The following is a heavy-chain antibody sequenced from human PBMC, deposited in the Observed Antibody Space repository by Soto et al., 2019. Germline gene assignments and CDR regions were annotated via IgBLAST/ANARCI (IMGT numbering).Heavy chain of an antibody. CDR3: AREKGDGSGSYYGY. V-gene: IGHV1-18*01. CDR2: ISAYNGNT. Sequence: QVQLVQSGAEVKKPGASVKVSCKASGYTFTSYGISWVRQAPGQGLEWMGWISAYNGNTNYAQKLQGRVTMTTDTXRSTAYMEMRSLRSDDTAGYSCAREKGDGSGSYYGYWGQGTLVTVSS. J-gene: IGHJ4*02. D-gene: IGHD3-10*01. CDR1: GYTFTSYG.